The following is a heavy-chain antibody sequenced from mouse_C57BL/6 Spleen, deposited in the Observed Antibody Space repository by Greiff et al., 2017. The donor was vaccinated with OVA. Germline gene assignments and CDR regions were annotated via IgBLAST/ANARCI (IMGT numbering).Heavy chain of an antibody. J-gene: IGHJ3*01. CDR3: ARGDYYGSSYDPAWFAY. Sequence: QVQLQQPGAELVRPGSSVKLSCKASGYTFTSYWMHWVKQRPIQGLEWIGNIDPSDSETHYNQKSKDKATLTVDKSSSTAYMQLSSLTSEDSAVYYCARGDYYGSSYDPAWFAYWGQGTLVTVSA. D-gene: IGHD1-1*01. CDR1: GYTFTSYW. CDR2: IDPSDSET. V-gene: IGHV1-52*01.